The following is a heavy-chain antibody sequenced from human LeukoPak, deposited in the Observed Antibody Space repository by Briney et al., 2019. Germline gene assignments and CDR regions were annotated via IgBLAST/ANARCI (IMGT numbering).Heavy chain of an antibody. CDR2: MNPNSGNT. Sequence: VKVSCKASGYTFTSYDINWVRQATGQGLEWMGWMNPNSGNTGYAQKFQGRVTMTRNTSISTAYMEMSSLRSEDTAVYYCARRKYCXXGXCSPVFYYWGQGTLVT. V-gene: IGHV1-8*01. J-gene: IGHJ4*02. CDR3: ARRKYCXXGXCSPVFYY. CDR1: GYTFTSYD. D-gene: IGHD2-15*01.